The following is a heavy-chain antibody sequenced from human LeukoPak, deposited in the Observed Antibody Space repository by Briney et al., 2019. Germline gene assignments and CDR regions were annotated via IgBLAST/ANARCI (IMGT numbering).Heavy chain of an antibody. CDR2: ISAYNGNT. D-gene: IGHD2-2*02. CDR1: GYTSTSYG. J-gene: IGHJ6*03. CDR3: ATSAAILGYHYSYMDV. Sequence: ASVKVSCKASGYTSTSYGISWVRQAPGQGLEWMGWISAYNGNTNYAQKLQGRVTMTTDTSTSTAYMELRSLRSEDTAVYYCATSAAILGYHYSYMDVWGKGTTVTVSS. V-gene: IGHV1-18*01.